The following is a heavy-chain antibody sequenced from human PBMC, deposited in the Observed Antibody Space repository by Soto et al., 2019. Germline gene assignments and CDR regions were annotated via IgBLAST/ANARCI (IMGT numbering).Heavy chain of an antibody. CDR1: GFPFNDYY. V-gene: IGHV3-11*06. CDR3: VRGGGGGLFEH. J-gene: IGHJ4*02. Sequence: LRLSCATSGFPFNDYYMTWIRQAPGKGLEWLSHISPKSTFRNYADSVKGRFTISRDNTESSLFLQMNSLGGDDTAVYSCVRGGGGGLFEHWGQGVLVTVSS. CDR2: ISPKSTFR. D-gene: IGHD2-21*01.